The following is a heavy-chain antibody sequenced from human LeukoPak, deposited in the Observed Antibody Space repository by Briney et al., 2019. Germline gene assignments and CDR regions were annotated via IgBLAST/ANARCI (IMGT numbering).Heavy chain of an antibody. CDR3: VRVTTKTNALQ. CDR1: GGSISSNNW. CDR2: IYHSGSA. J-gene: IGHJ4*02. Sequence: SETLSLTCGVSGGSISSNNWWSWVRQPPGQGLEWIGEIYHSGSANYNPSLKSRVTISVDKSKNQLSLKLISVTAADTAVYYCVRVTTKTNALQWGQGTLLTVSS. V-gene: IGHV4-4*02. D-gene: IGHD4-17*01.